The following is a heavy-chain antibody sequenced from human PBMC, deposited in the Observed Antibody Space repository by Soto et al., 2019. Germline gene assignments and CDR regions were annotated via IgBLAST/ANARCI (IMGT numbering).Heavy chain of an antibody. D-gene: IGHD4-4*01. V-gene: IGHV4-39*01. J-gene: IGHJ6*02. CDR3: ASNYAYYYYYGMDV. CDR2: IYYSGST. CDR1: GGSISSSSYY. Sequence: SETLSLTCTVSGGSISSSSYYWGWIRQPPGKGLEWIGSIYYSGSTYYNPSLKSRVTISVDTSKNQFSLKLSSVTAADTAVYYCASNYAYYYYYGMDVWGQGTTVTVSS.